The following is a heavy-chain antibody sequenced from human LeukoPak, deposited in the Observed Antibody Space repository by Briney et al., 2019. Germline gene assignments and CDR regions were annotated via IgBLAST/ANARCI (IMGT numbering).Heavy chain of an antibody. CDR1: GDSISSSNW. J-gene: IGHJ6*03. CDR3: ARVGSGSYQADYYYYTDV. Sequence: SETLSLACAVSGDSISSSNWWSWVRQPPGKGLEWIGYIYYSGSTNYNPSLKSRVTISVDTSKNQFSLKLSSVTAADTAVYYCARVGSGSYQADYYYYTDVWGKGTTVTVSS. CDR2: IYYSGST. D-gene: IGHD1-26*01. V-gene: IGHV4-4*02.